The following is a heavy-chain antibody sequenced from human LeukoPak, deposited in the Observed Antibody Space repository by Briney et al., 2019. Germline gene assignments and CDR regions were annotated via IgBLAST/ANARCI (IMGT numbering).Heavy chain of an antibody. CDR1: GYTFTSYD. V-gene: IGHV1-2*04. CDR2: INPNSGGT. Sequence: ASVKVSCKASGYTFTSYDINWVRQVPGQGLEWMGWINPNSGGTNYAQKFQGWVTMTRDTSISTAYMDLSRLTSEDTAVYYCARGLINGHDFDYWGQGTLVTVSS. CDR3: ARGLINGHDFDY. J-gene: IGHJ4*02. D-gene: IGHD1-20*01.